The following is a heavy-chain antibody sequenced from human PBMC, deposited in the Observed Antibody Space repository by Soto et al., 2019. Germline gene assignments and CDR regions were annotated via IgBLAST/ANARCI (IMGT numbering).Heavy chain of an antibody. V-gene: IGHV3-48*01. Sequence: PGGSLRLSCAVSGFEFRTYTMNWVRQAPGKGLEWITYIRSRDNIMSYADSVKGRFTISTDNARKLLYLQMNSLRVEDTAVYYCARDRDYSFVWWGPGTLVTVSS. CDR3: ARDRDYSFVW. D-gene: IGHD4-4*01. J-gene: IGHJ4*02. CDR2: IRSRDNIM. CDR1: GFEFRTYT.